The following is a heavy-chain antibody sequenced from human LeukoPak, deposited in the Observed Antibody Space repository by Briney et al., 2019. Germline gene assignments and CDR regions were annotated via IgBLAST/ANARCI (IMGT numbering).Heavy chain of an antibody. V-gene: IGHV3-11*01. CDR3: AKGTLPRGYTYGYDLYYFDY. CDR2: ISSSGSTI. J-gene: IGHJ4*02. D-gene: IGHD5-18*01. CDR1: GFTFSDYY. Sequence: GGSLRLSCAASGFTFSDYYMSWIRQAPGKGLEWVSYISSSGSTIYYADSVKGRFTISRDNARNSLYLQMNSLRAEDTAVYYCAKGTLPRGYTYGYDLYYFDYWGQGTLVTVSS.